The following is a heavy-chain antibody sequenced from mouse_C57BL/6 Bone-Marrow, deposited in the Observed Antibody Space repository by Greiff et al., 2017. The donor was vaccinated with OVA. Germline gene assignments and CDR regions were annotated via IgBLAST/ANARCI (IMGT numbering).Heavy chain of an antibody. D-gene: IGHD2-2*01. CDR1: GYAFTNYL. J-gene: IGHJ2*01. CDR2: INPGSGGT. CDR3: ARGGLRQGVDY. V-gene: IGHV1-54*01. Sequence: QVQLKESGAELVRPGTSVKVSCKASGYAFTNYLIEWVKQRPGQGLEWIGVINPGSGGTNYNEKFKGKATLTADKSSSTAYMQLSSLTSEDSAVYFCARGGLRQGVDYWGQGTTLTVSS.